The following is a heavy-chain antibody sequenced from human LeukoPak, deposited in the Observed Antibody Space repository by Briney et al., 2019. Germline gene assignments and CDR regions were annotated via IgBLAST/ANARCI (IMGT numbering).Heavy chain of an antibody. CDR2: IKTDGSTT. D-gene: IGHD6-13*01. Sequence: GGSLRLSCAVSGFTFSSSWMRWVRQAPGKGLVWVSHIKTDGSTTAYADSVKGRFTISRDNAKNTLYLQMNSLRAEDTALYYCARSGYSSPRPQRDWLDPWGQGTLVTVSS. J-gene: IGHJ5*02. V-gene: IGHV3-74*01. CDR1: GFTFSSSW. CDR3: ARSGYSSPRPQRDWLDP.